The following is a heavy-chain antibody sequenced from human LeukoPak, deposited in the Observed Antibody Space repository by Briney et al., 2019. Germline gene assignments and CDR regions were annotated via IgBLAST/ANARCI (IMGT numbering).Heavy chain of an antibody. Sequence: GGSLRLSCAASGFTFSSYGMHWVRQAPGKGLEWVAVIWYDGSNKYYADSVKGRFTISRDNSKNTLYLQMNSLRAEDTAVYYCAREREYYDILTGHDHWGQGTLVTVSS. CDR1: GFTFSSYG. CDR3: AREREYYDILTGHDH. CDR2: IWYDGSNK. D-gene: IGHD3-9*01. J-gene: IGHJ4*02. V-gene: IGHV3-33*01.